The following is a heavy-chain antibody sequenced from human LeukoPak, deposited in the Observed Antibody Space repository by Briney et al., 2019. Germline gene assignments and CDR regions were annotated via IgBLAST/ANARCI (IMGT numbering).Heavy chain of an antibody. CDR1: GGSISSYY. CDR2: IYYSGST. V-gene: IGHV4-59*08. CDR3: ARHERDVSLDHAFDI. J-gene: IGHJ3*02. D-gene: IGHD5-24*01. Sequence: SETLTLTCTISGGSISSYYWSWIRQPPGKGLEWIGYIYYSGSTSYNPSLMSRVTILVDTSKNQFSLKLRSVTAADTAVYYCARHERDVSLDHAFDILGQRTIVSVSS.